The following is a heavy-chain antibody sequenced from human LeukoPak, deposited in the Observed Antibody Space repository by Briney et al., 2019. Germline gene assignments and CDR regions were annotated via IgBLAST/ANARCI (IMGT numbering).Heavy chain of an antibody. CDR3: ARDRYGDGYAHFDY. D-gene: IGHD5-24*01. CDR1: GYTFTAYY. J-gene: IGHJ4*02. V-gene: IGHV1-2*02. CDR2: ITPSGGT. Sequence: ASVKVSCTASGYTFTAYYMHWVRQAPGQGLEWMGWITPSGGTNYPQKFQGRVAITRDTSITTAYMDLSRLTSDDTAVYYCARDRYGDGYAHFDYWGQGALVTVSS.